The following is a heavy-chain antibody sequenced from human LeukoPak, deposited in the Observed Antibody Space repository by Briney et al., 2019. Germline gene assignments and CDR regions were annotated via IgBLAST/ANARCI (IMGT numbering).Heavy chain of an antibody. V-gene: IGHV4-38-2*01. J-gene: IGHJ4*02. Sequence: SETLSLTCAVSGYSISSGYYWGWIRQPPGKGLEWIGSIYHSGSTYYNPSLKSRVTISVDTSKNQFSLKLSSVTAADTAVYYCAGDYYDSSGHDNWGQGTLVTVSS. CDR1: GYSISSGYY. CDR2: IYHSGST. D-gene: IGHD3-22*01. CDR3: AGDYYDSSGHDN.